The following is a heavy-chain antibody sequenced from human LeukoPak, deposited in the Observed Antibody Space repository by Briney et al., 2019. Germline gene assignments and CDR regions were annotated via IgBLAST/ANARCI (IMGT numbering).Heavy chain of an antibody. J-gene: IGHJ4*02. CDR1: GGSISSGSYY. CDR2: IYTSGST. V-gene: IGHV4-61*02. Sequence: SETLSLTCTVSGGSISSGSYYWSWIRQPAGKGLEWIGRIYTSGSTNYNPSLKSRVTISVDTSKNQFSLKLSSVTAADTAVYYCARSTVPTPSFDYWGQGTLVTVSS. CDR3: ARSTVPTPSFDY. D-gene: IGHD4-17*01.